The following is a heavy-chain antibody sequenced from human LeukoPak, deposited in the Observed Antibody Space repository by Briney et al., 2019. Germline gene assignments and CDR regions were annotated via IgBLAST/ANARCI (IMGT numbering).Heavy chain of an antibody. CDR1: GGSISNDY. V-gene: IGHV4-4*07. D-gene: IGHD3-10*01. J-gene: IGHJ4*02. CDR3: ARGGTYGSGRNQHTTLDY. CDR2: IYTRGST. Sequence: SETLSLTCTVSGGSISNDYWSWIRQAAGKELEWIGRIYTRGSTNSNPSLKSRVTISLDKSKKQFSLNLNSVTAADTAVYYCARGGTYGSGRNQHTTLDYWGQGTLATVSP.